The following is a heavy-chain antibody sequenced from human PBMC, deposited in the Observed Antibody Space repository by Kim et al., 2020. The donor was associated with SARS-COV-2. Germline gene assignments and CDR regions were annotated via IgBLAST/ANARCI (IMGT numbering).Heavy chain of an antibody. CDR3: VRVDCSSVSCYGDY. CDR1: GFTFREFP. Sequence: GGSLRLSCLSSGFTFREFPMAWVRQAPGKGLEWIGFIRSTIYGGTTEYAASVRGRFIISRDDSKNIAHLQMNSLKTEDTGVYYCVRVDCSSVSCYGDY. D-gene: IGHD2-2*01. V-gene: IGHV3-49*04. J-gene: IGHJ4*01. CDR2: IRSTIYGGTT.